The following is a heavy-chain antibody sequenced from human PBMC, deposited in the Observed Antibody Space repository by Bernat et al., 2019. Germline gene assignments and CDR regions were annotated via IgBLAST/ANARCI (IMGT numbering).Heavy chain of an antibody. Sequence: QVQLVESGGGLVKPGGSLRLSCAASGFTFSDYYMSWIRQAPGKGLEWVPYISSSSSYTNYADSVKGRFTISRDNAKNSLYLQMNSLRAEDTAVYYCARGTVAGSPPPFDYWGQGTLVTVSS. J-gene: IGHJ4*02. D-gene: IGHD2-15*01. V-gene: IGHV3-11*06. CDR2: ISSSSSYT. CDR1: GFTFSDYY. CDR3: ARGTVAGSPPPFDY.